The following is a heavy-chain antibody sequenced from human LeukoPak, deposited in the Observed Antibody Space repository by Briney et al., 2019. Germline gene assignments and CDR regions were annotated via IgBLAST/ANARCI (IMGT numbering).Heavy chain of an antibody. CDR3: ATYYYETSGYRRHFQN. Sequence: PGGSLRLSCAASGFTFSNAWMTWVRQAPGKGLEGVGRIKSKTDSGTTDYAAPVKGRFTISRDDSKTTLYLQMNSQKTEDTAVYYCATYYYETSGYRRHFQNWGQGTLVTVSS. V-gene: IGHV3-15*01. D-gene: IGHD3-22*01. J-gene: IGHJ1*01. CDR1: GFTFSNAW. CDR2: IKSKTDSGTT.